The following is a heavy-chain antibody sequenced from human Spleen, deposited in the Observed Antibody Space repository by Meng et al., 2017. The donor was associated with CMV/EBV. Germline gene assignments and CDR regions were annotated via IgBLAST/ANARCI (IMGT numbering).Heavy chain of an antibody. CDR2: IYYSGST. J-gene: IGHJ4*02. CDR3: ARDRVDDPYYDFWSGYYSGEFDY. V-gene: IGHV4-39*07. Sequence: SETLSLTCTVSGGSVNSSSYYWGWIRQPPGKGLEWIGSIYYSGSTYYNPSLKSRVTISVDTSKNQFSLKLSSVTAADTAVYYCARDRVDDPYYDFWSGYYSGEFDYWGQGTLVTVSS. D-gene: IGHD3-3*01. CDR1: GGSVNSSSYY.